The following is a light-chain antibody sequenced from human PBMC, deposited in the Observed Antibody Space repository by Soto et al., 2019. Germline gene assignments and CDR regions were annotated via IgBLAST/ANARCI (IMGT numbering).Light chain of an antibody. CDR2: GAS. J-gene: IGKJ1*01. V-gene: IGKV3-15*01. CDR3: QQYNNWWT. Sequence: EILMTQSPATLSVSPGERATLSCRASQSVSSNLAWYQQKPGQAPRLLIYGASTRGTGIPARFSGSGSGTEFTLTISSLQSEDFVVYCCQQYNNWWTFGQGTKVEIK. CDR1: QSVSSN.